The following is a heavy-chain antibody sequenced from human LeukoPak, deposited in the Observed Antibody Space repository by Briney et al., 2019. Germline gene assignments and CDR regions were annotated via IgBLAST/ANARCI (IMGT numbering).Heavy chain of an antibody. CDR3: ARPRYYSLYYFDY. Sequence: SETLSLTCSVSGYSISSGYYWDWIRQPPGKGLEWIASIYHSGKSYYNPSLESRVTISVDTSKNQFSLKLSSVTAADTAVYYCARPRYYSLYYFDYWGQGTLVTVSS. CDR2: IYHSGKS. CDR1: GYSISSGYY. J-gene: IGHJ4*02. D-gene: IGHD3-22*01. V-gene: IGHV4-38-2*02.